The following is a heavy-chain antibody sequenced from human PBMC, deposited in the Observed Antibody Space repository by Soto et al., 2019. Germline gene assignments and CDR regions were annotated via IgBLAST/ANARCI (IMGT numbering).Heavy chain of an antibody. Sequence: LRLSCAASGFTFSSYGMHWVRQAPGKGLEWVAVIWYDGSNKYYADSVKGRFTISRDNSKNTLYLQMNSLRAEDTAVYYCARDVGSGWFDPWGQGTLVTVSS. CDR2: IWYDGSNK. D-gene: IGHD3-10*01. J-gene: IGHJ5*02. V-gene: IGHV3-33*01. CDR3: ARDVGSGWFDP. CDR1: GFTFSSYG.